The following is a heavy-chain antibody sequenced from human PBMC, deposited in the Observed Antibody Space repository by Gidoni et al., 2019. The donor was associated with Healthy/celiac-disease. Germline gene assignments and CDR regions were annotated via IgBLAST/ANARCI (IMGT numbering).Heavy chain of an antibody. CDR3: AKDLDMIVPTYGMDV. CDR1: GFTFSSYG. Sequence: QVQLVESGGGVVQPGRSLRLSCAASGFTFSSYGMHWVRQAPGKGLEWVAVISYDGSNKYYADSVKGRFTISRDNSKNTLYLQMNSLRAEDTAVYYCAKDLDMIVPTYGMDVWGQGTTVTVSS. D-gene: IGHD3-22*01. V-gene: IGHV3-30*18. J-gene: IGHJ6*02. CDR2: ISYDGSNK.